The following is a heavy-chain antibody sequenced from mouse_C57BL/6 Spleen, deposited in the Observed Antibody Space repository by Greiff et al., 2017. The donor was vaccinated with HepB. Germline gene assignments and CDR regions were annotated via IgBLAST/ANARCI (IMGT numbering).Heavy chain of an antibody. J-gene: IGHJ2*01. Sequence: EVNVVESGGGLVKPGGSLKLSCAASGFTFSSYAMSWVRQTPEKRLEWVATISDGGSYTYYPDNVKGRFTISRDNAKNNLYLQMSHLKSEDTAMYYCARDSYGGCFDYWGQGTTLTVSS. CDR1: GFTFSSYA. CDR2: ISDGGSYT. CDR3: ARDSYGGCFDY. D-gene: IGHD1-1*01. V-gene: IGHV5-4*01.